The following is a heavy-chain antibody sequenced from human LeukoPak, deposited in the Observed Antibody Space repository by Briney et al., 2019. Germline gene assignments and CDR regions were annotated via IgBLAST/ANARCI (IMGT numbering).Heavy chain of an antibody. D-gene: IGHD6-19*01. CDR3: AKSIAVAGTMDFDY. CDR1: GFTFSSYV. CDR2: ISDSGGGT. V-gene: IGHV3-23*01. J-gene: IGHJ4*02. Sequence: GGSLRLSCAASGFTFSSYVMNWVRQAPGKGLEWVSGISDSGGGTYYADSVKGRFTISRDNAKNSLYLQMNSLRDEDTAVYYCAKSIAVAGTMDFDYWGQGTLVTVSS.